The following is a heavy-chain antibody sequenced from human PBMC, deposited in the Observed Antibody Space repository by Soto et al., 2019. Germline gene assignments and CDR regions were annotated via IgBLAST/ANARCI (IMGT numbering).Heavy chain of an antibody. D-gene: IGHD6-13*01. CDR1: GFTFDDYA. Sequence: SLRLSCAASGFTFDDYAMHWVRQAPGKGLEWVSGISWNSGSIGYADSVKGRFTISRDNAKNSLYLQMNSLRAEDTALYYCAKAYGGYSRFDYWGQGTLGTVSS. CDR2: ISWNSGSI. J-gene: IGHJ4*02. CDR3: AKAYGGYSRFDY. V-gene: IGHV3-9*01.